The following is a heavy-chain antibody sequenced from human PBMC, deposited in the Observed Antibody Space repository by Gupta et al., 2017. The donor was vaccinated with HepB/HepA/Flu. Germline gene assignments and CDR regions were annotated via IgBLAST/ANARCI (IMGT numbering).Heavy chain of an antibody. Sequence: TFNSYWMSWVRQAPGKGLEWVANIKQDGNEKYYVDSVQGRFTISRDNAKNSLYLQMNSLRAEDTAVYHCARKGGARHNDAFDIWGQGTMVTVSS. V-gene: IGHV3-7*01. CDR2: IKQDGNEK. J-gene: IGHJ3*02. CDR1: TFNSYW. CDR3: ARKGGARHNDAFDI. D-gene: IGHD1-1*01.